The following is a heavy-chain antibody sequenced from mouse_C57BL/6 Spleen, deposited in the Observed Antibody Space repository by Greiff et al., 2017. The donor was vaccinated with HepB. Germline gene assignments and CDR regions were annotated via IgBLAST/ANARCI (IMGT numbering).Heavy chain of an antibody. CDR3: TRVNYSNFFFDY. D-gene: IGHD2-5*01. CDR1: GFTFSSYA. J-gene: IGHJ2*01. V-gene: IGHV5-9-1*02. Sequence: EVQVVESGDGLVKPGGSLKLSCAASGFTFSSYAMSWVRQTPEKRLEWVAYISSGDDYIYYADTVKGRFPISTDNARNTLYLQMSSLKSDDTAMYYCTRVNYSNFFFDYWGQGTTLTVSS. CDR2: ISSGDDYI.